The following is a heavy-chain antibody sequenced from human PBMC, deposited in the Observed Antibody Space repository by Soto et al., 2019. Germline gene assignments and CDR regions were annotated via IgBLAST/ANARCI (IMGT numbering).Heavy chain of an antibody. Sequence: SETLSLTCAVYGGSFNGYYWSWIRQSPGKGLEWIGEINHSGNINYNPSLKSRVTISVDTSKNQFYLKLNSVTAADTTVYYCARGIQLWLSYFDYWGQGTLVTVSS. V-gene: IGHV4-34*01. CDR2: INHSGNI. CDR3: ARGIQLWLSYFDY. CDR1: GGSFNGYY. D-gene: IGHD5-18*01. J-gene: IGHJ4*02.